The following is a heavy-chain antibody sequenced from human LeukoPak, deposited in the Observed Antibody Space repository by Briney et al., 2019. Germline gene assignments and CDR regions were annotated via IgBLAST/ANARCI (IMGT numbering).Heavy chain of an antibody. CDR2: ISGSGGST. Sequence: GGSLRLSCAASGFTFSSYAMSWVRQAPGKGLEWVSAISGSGGSTYYADSVKGRFTISRDNSKNTLYLQMNSLRAEDTAVYYCAIIPGPYDSSGYPPLDYWGQGTLVTVSS. J-gene: IGHJ4*02. CDR3: AIIPGPYDSSGYPPLDY. V-gene: IGHV3-23*01. D-gene: IGHD3-22*01. CDR1: GFTFSSYA.